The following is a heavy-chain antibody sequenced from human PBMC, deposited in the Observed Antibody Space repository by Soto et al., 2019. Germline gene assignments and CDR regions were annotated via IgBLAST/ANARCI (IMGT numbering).Heavy chain of an antibody. Sequence: EASVKVSCKASGGTFSSYAISWVRQAPGQGLEWMGGIIPIFGTANYAQKFQGRVTITADESTSTAYMELSSLRSEDTAVYYCARGVIGSGSYYSRYYYYYYGMDVWGQGTTVTVSS. V-gene: IGHV1-69*13. CDR2: IIPIFGTA. CDR1: GGTFSSYA. J-gene: IGHJ6*02. CDR3: ARGVIGSGSYYSRYYYYYYGMDV. D-gene: IGHD3-10*01.